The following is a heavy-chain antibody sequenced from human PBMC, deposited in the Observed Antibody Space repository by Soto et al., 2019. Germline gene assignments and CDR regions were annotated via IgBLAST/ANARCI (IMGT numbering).Heavy chain of an antibody. CDR3: ARDLLHYDFWSGYYAYFYYGMDV. CDR1: RFPFSSYE. CDR2: ISDSGRTI. J-gene: IGHJ6*02. V-gene: IGHV3-48*03. D-gene: IGHD3-3*01. Sequence: PXESLRVSCSACRFPFSSYEMNWVRQAPGKGMEWVSYISDSGRTIYYADSVKGRFTVSRDDAQNSVYLQMDSLRAEDTAVYYCARDLLHYDFWSGYYAYFYYGMDVWGPGTTVTVSS.